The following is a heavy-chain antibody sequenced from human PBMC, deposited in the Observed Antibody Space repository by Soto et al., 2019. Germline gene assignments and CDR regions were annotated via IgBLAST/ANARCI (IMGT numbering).Heavy chain of an antibody. CDR1: GFTFSSYW. CDR3: ARVTVAGPNAFDI. V-gene: IGHV3-7*01. CDR2: IKQDGSEK. D-gene: IGHD6-19*01. J-gene: IGHJ3*02. Sequence: GGSLRLSCAASGFTFSSYWMSWVRQAPGKGLEWVANIKQDGSEKYYVDSVKGRFTISRDNAKNSLFLQMNSLRAEDMAVYYCARVTVAGPNAFDIWGQGTMVTVSS.